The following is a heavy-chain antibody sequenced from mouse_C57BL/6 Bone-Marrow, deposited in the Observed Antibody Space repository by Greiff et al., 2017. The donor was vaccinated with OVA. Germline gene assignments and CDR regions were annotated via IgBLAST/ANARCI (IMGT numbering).Heavy chain of an antibody. Sequence: EVQLVESGGDLAKPGASLKLSCAASGFTFSSYGMSWVRQTPDKRLEWVATISSGGSYTYYPDSVKGRFTIARDTAKNTLYLQRSSMKSEDTAMYYCARCYYSNYYFDYWGQGTTLTVSS. J-gene: IGHJ2*01. D-gene: IGHD2-5*01. CDR3: ARCYYSNYYFDY. CDR2: ISSGGSYT. V-gene: IGHV5-6*01. CDR1: GFTFSSYG.